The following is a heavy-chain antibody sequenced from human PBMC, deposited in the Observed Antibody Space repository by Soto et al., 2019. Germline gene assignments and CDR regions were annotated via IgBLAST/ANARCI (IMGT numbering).Heavy chain of an antibody. V-gene: IGHV4-59*01. CDR2: IYYSGST. Sequence: SETLSLTCTVSGGSISSYYWSWIRQPPGKGLEWIGYIYYSGSTNYNPSLKSRVTISVDTSKNQFSMKVSSVTAVDTGVEYCPRGGGRGYPRYYFDYWGQGTLVTVSS. D-gene: IGHD3-16*01. CDR1: GGSISSYY. CDR3: PRGGGRGYPRYYFDY. J-gene: IGHJ4*02.